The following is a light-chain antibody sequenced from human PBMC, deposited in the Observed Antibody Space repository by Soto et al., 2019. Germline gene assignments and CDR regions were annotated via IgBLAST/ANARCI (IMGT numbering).Light chain of an antibody. Sequence: TQSPATLSLSPGESFTLSCGASPSVSSSRLAWYQQKPGQAPRLLIYGASSRATGIPDRFSGSGSGTDFTLTISRLEPEDFAVYYCQQYGSSPPIPSGQGTRPEI. V-gene: IGKV3-20*01. CDR2: GAS. CDR3: QQYGSSPPIP. CDR1: PSVSSSR. J-gene: IGKJ5*01.